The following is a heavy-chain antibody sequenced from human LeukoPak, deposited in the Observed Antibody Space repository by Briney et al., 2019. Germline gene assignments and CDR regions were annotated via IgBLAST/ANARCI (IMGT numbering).Heavy chain of an antibody. CDR1: GFTVSSNY. Sequence: GGSLRLSCAASGFTVSSNYMSWVRQAPGKGLEWVSVIYSGGSTYYADSVKGRFTISRDNSKNTLYLQMNSLRAEDTAVYYCARNHDYGDYVGAFDIWGQGTMVTVSS. J-gene: IGHJ3*02. CDR2: IYSGGST. V-gene: IGHV3-53*01. CDR3: ARNHDYGDYVGAFDI. D-gene: IGHD4-17*01.